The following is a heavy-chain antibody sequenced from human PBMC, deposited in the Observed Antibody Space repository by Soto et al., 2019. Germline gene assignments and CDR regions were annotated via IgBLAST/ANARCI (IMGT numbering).Heavy chain of an antibody. CDR2: IIPVFGTA. D-gene: IGHD1-26*01. CDR3: ARHLGATMGHDN. V-gene: IGHV1-69*14. CDR1: GGSFKTYA. Sequence: QVQLVQSGAEMKKPGSSVKVSCKASGGSFKTYAFNWVRQAPGQGLEYMGGIIPVFGTANYAQNFQDRVTITADTSTSTVHMELSSLTSEDTAMYYCARHLGATMGHDNWGQGTLVTVSS. J-gene: IGHJ4*02.